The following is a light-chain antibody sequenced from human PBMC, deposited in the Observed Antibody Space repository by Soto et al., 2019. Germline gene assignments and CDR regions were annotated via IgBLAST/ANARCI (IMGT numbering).Light chain of an antibody. J-gene: IGKJ4*01. CDR2: KAS. CDR3: QQYNDYPLT. V-gene: IGKV1-5*03. CDR1: QSIGTW. Sequence: DIQMTQSPSTLSASVGDRVTIACRASQSIGTWLAWFQQKPGKAPNVLIYKASTLESGVPSRFSGSGSGTEFTLTISSLQPDDFATYYCQQYNDYPLTFGGGTKVEIK.